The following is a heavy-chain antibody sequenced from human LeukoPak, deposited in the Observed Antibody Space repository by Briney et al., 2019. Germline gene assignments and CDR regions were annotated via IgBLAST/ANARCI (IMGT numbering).Heavy chain of an antibody. CDR1: GGAMGSYY. J-gene: IGHJ4*02. CDR3: ARWFGRFLDH. D-gene: IGHD3-10*01. Sequence: PSETLSLTCTVSGGAMGSYYWSWIRPPPGKGLEWIGYIYYSGSTKYNPSLKSRVTISVDTSKNQFSLKLSSVTAADTAVYYCARWFGRFLDHWGQGTLVTVSS. V-gene: IGHV4-59*01. CDR2: IYYSGST.